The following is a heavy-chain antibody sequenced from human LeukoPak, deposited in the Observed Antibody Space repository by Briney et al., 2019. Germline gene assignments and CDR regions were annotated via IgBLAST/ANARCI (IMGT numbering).Heavy chain of an antibody. J-gene: IGHJ3*02. Sequence: GGSLRLSCAASGFTISRNYMSWVRQAQGRGLEWVSIIYIDDTIYYADSVRGRFTISRDISKNTVYLQMYSLRVEDTAVYFCTRAGEVLPHDGFDIWGRGTMVTVSS. V-gene: IGHV3-53*01. CDR2: IYIDDTI. CDR3: TRAGEVLPHDGFDI. CDR1: GFTISRNY. D-gene: IGHD3-10*01.